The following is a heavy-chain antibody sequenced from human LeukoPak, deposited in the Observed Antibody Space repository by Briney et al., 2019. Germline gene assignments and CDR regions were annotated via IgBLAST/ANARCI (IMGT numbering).Heavy chain of an antibody. D-gene: IGHD2-15*01. CDR2: IKQDGSEK. V-gene: IGHV3-7*01. CDR1: GFTFSSYW. CDR3: ARDHPAAGGFFDY. Sequence: TGGSLRLSCAASGFTFSSYWMSWVRQAPGKGLEWVANIKQDGSEKYYVDSVKGRFTVSRDNAKNSLYLQMNSLRAEDTAVYYCARDHPAAGGFFDYWGQGTLVTVSS. J-gene: IGHJ4*02.